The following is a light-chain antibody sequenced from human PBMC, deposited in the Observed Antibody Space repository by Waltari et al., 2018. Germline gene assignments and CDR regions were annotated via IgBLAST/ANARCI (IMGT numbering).Light chain of an antibody. CDR3: QHYNNRPPIT. J-gene: IGKJ5*01. CDR1: QSVSSN. V-gene: IGKV3-15*01. CDR2: GAS. Sequence: IVMTQSPATLSVSPGESATLSCRASQSVSSNLAWYQHKPGQAPRLLIYGASTRATGIAARFSGSGSGTEFTLTISSLQSEYFVVYYCQHYNNRPPITFGQGTRLEIK.